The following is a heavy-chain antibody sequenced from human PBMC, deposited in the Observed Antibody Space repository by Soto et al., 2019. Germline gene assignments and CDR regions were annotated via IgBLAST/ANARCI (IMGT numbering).Heavy chain of an antibody. CDR2: IYAGTIT. CDR1: GITVSSYY. CDR3: ARIPYDNSGTIFDY. V-gene: IGHV3-53*01. Sequence: GGSLRLSCSVSGITVSSYYMSWVRQAAGKGLEWVSVIYAGTITYYADSVKGRFTIYRDNSKNTLNLEMNSLRVEDTAVYYCARIPYDNSGTIFDYWGQGTLVTVSS. D-gene: IGHD3-22*01. J-gene: IGHJ4*02.